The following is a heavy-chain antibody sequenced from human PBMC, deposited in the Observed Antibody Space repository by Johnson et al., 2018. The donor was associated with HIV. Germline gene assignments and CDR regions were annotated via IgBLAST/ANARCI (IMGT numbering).Heavy chain of an antibody. D-gene: IGHD7-27*01. CDR3: VRDFGHWDDAFGV. Sequence: VQLVESGGGLVQPGGSLRLSCAASGFTFSSYWMSWVRQAPGKGLEWVANIKQDGSEKYYVDSVKGRFTISRDNAKNSLYLQMNSLRVEDTAMYYCVRDFGHWDDAFGVWGRGTKVTVSS. CDR2: IKQDGSEK. CDR1: GFTFSSYW. V-gene: IGHV3-7*05. J-gene: IGHJ3*01.